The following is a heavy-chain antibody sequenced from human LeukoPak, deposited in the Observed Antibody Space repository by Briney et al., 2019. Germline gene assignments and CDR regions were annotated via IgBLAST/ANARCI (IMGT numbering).Heavy chain of an antibody. CDR1: GXSIKNDGYY. Sequence: PSETLSLTCTVSGXSIKNDGYYWGWIRQPPGKGLGWIGSISYSGDTYYNPSLKSRVTISVDTSKNQFSLKLSSVTAADTAVYYCARVPDYYDIPYYYGMDVWGQGTTVTVSS. CDR2: ISYSGDT. J-gene: IGHJ6*02. CDR3: ARVPDYYDIPYYYGMDV. V-gene: IGHV4-39*07. D-gene: IGHD3-22*01.